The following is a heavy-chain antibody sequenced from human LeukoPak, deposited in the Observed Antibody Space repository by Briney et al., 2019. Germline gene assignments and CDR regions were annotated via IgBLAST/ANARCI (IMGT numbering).Heavy chain of an antibody. J-gene: IGHJ4*02. CDR1: GYTFTSYA. V-gene: IGHV1-3*01. D-gene: IGHD3-22*01. Sequence: ASVKVSCKASGYTFTSYAMHWVRQAPGQRLEWMGWINAGNGNTKYSQKFQGRVTITRDTSASTAYMELRSLRSDDTAVYYCARDKATYYYDSSGYYGLQPFDYWGQGTLVTVSS. CDR3: ARDKATYYYDSSGYYGLQPFDY. CDR2: INAGNGNT.